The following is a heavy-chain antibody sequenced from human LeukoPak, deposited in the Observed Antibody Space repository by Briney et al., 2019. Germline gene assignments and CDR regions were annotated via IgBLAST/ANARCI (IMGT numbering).Heavy chain of an antibody. D-gene: IGHD3-22*01. V-gene: IGHV4-39*07. CDR2: IYYSGST. J-gene: IGHJ6*02. CDR3: ARAHPSYYDSWMRYYGMDV. CDR1: GGSISSSSYY. Sequence: SETLSLTCTVSGGSISSSSYYWGWIRQPPGKGLEWIGSIYYSGSTNYNPSLKSRVTISVDTSKNQFSLKLSSVTAADTAVYYCARAHPSYYDSWMRYYGMDVWGQGTTVTVSS.